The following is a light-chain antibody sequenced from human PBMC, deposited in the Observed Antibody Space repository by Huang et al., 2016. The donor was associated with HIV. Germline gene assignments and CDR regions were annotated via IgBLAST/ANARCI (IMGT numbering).Light chain of an antibody. CDR2: DTT. Sequence: EVVLTQSPATLSLSPGERATLSCRASQSVSNYLAWYQQKPGQAPRLLIYDTTKRAAGIPARFSGGECGTDFTLTIKGLAPEDVAVYYCQQRSGWPLFRGGTKVELK. J-gene: IGKJ4*02. V-gene: IGKV3-11*01. CDR3: QQRSGWPL. CDR1: QSVSNY.